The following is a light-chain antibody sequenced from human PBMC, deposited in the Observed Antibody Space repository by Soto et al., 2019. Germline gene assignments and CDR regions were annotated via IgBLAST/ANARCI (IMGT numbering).Light chain of an antibody. V-gene: IGLV1-47*01. CDR3: SARDDSLSGVV. CDR2: RSD. CDR1: SSNIGSNH. J-gene: IGLJ2*01. Sequence: VLTQPPSTSGTPGQRVTISCSGSSSNIGSNHVYWYQQFPGMAPKLLMYRSDQRPTGVPDRFSGSKSGTSASLAISGLRSDDEADYYCSARDDSLSGVVFGGGTKLTVL.